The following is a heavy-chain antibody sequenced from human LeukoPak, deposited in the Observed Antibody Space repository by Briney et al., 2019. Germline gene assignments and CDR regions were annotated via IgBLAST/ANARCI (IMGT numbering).Heavy chain of an antibody. Sequence: PGGSLRLSCEASGFTLSNYGIHWLRQAPDKGLEWVAVIWYDGSNRYHADSVQGRFSISRDNAKVYLQMNSLRAEDTAVYYCARDLGNIRYHLDLWGQGTLVTVSS. CDR3: ARDLGNIRYHLDL. V-gene: IGHV3-33*01. J-gene: IGHJ4*02. CDR1: GFTLSNYG. CDR2: IWYDGSNR. D-gene: IGHD2-2*01.